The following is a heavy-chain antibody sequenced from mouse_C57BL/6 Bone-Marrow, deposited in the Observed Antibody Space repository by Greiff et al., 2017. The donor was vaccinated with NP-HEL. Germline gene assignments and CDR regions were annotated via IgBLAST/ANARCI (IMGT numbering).Heavy chain of an antibody. CDR2: IYPGSGST. V-gene: IGHV1-55*01. CDR3: ARGTLLLRYYAMDY. Sequence: QVQLQQPGAELVKPGASVKMSCKASGYTFTSYWITWVKQRPGQGLEWIGDIYPGSGSTNYNEKFKRKATLTVDTSSSTAYMQLSSLTSEDSAVYYCARGTLLLRYYAMDYWGQGTSVTVSS. D-gene: IGHD1-1*01. J-gene: IGHJ4*01. CDR1: GYTFTSYW.